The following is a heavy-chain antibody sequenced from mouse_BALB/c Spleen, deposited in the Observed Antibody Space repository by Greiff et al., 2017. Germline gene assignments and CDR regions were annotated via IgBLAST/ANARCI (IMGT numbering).Heavy chain of an antibody. Sequence: DVKLVESGGGLVKPGGSLKLSCAASGFTFSSYAMSWVRQSPEKRLEWVAEISSGGSYTYYPDTVTGRFTISRDNAKNTLYLEMSSLRSEGTAMYYCAKAHLEGDYPWVAYWGQGTLVTVSA. V-gene: IGHV5-9-4*01. CDR3: AKAHLEGDYPWVAY. D-gene: IGHD2-13*01. CDR1: GFTFSSYA. J-gene: IGHJ3*01. CDR2: ISSGGSYT.